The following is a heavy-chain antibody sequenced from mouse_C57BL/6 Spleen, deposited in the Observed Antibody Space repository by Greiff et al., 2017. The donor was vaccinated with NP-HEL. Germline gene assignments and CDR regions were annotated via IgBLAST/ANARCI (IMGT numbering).Heavy chain of an antibody. CDR2: IDPEDGDT. CDR1: GFNIKDYY. D-gene: IGHD2-4*01. Sequence: EVQLQESGAELVRPGASVKLSCTASGFNIKDYYMHWVKQRPDQGLEWIGRIDPEDGDTEYATKFQGKATMTADTSSNTAYLQLSSLTSEDTAVYYCTFYDYDDSFAYWGQGTLVTVSA. J-gene: IGHJ3*01. V-gene: IGHV14-1*01. CDR3: TFYDYDDSFAY.